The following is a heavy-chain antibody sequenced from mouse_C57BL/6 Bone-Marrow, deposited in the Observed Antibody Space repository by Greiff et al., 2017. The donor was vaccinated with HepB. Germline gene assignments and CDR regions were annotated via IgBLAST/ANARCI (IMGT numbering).Heavy chain of an antibody. CDR2: IYPGSGST. Sequence: QVQLQQPGAELVKPGASVKMSCKASGYTFTSYWITWVKQRPGQGLEWIGDIYPGSGSTNYNEKFKSKATLTVDTSSSTAYMQLSSLTSEDSAVYYCAREVLRLYYFDYWGQGTTLTVSS. D-gene: IGHD1-2*01. J-gene: IGHJ2*01. CDR3: AREVLRLYYFDY. CDR1: GYTFTSYW. V-gene: IGHV1-55*01.